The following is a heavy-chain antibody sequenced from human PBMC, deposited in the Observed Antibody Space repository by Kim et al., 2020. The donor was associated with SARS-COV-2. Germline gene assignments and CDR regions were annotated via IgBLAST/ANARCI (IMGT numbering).Heavy chain of an antibody. J-gene: IGHJ6*02. CDR2: ISGSGSGT. CDR3: AKRRGGYSGSGYMDV. Sequence: GGSLRLSCAASGFTFSSYGMNWVRQAPGKGLEWVSAISGSGSGTFDADSVKGRFTISRDNSKNTLYLQMNSLRAEDTAVYYCAKRRGGYSGSGYMDVWGQGPTVTVSS. V-gene: IGHV3-23*01. CDR1: GFTFSSYG. D-gene: IGHD3-10*01.